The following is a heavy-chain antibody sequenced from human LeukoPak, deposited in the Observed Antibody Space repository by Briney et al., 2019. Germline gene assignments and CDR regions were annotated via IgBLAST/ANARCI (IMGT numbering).Heavy chain of an antibody. D-gene: IGHD2-2*01. CDR1: GFTFSSYS. CDR2: ISSSSSYI. CDR3: ARPNTGYCSSTSCYAFDY. Sequence: PGGSLRLSCAASGFTFSSYSMNWVRQAPGKGLEWVSSISSSSSYIYYADSVKGRFTISRDNAKNSLYLQMNSLRAEDTAVYYCARPNTGYCSSTSCYAFDYWGQGTLVTVSS. J-gene: IGHJ4*02. V-gene: IGHV3-21*01.